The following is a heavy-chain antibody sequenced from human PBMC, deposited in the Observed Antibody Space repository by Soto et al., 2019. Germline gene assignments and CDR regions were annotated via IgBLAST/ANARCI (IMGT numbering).Heavy chain of an antibody. CDR1: GFSLSTSGVG. J-gene: IGHJ2*01. CDR2: IYWDDDK. D-gene: IGHD3-22*01. Sequence: QITLKESGPTLVKPTQTLTLTCTFSGFSLSTSGVGVGWIRQPPGKALEWLALIYWDDDKRYSPSLKSRLTITKDTSXTQXVXKMTNMDPVDTATYYCAHTVGHYYDSSGPPFCYFDLWGRGTLVTVSS. V-gene: IGHV2-5*02. CDR3: AHTVGHYYDSSGPPFCYFDL.